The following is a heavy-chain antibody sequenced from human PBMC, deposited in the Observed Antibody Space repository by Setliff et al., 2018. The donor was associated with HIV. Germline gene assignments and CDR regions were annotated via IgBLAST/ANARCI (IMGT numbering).Heavy chain of an antibody. J-gene: IGHJ4*02. CDR3: ALGIQLWSTHY. CDR1: GYTFTSYG. D-gene: IGHD5-18*01. CDR2: ISAYNGNT. Sequence: ASSEGLCKASGYTFTSYGISWVRQAPGQGLEWMGWISAYNGNTNYAQKLQGRVTMTTDTSTSTAYMELRSLRSDDTAVYYCALGIQLWSTHYWGQGTLVTVSS. V-gene: IGHV1-18*01.